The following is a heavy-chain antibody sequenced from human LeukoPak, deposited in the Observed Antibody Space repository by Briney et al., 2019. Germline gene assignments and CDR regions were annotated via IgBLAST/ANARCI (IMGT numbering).Heavy chain of an antibody. CDR2: ISYTGST. Sequence: SETLSLTCTVSDGSISNRVYYWGWIRQPPGKGLEWIGSISYTGSTYYNPSLKRRVTISVDTSKNQFSLKLNSVTAADTAVYYCARSSGTGTFSYWGQGTLVTVSS. J-gene: IGHJ4*02. CDR1: DGSISNRVYY. CDR3: ARSSGTGTFSY. D-gene: IGHD6-25*01. V-gene: IGHV4-39*01.